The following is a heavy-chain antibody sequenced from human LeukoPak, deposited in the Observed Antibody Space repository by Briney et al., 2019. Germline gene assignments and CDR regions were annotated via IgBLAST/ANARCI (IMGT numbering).Heavy chain of an antibody. V-gene: IGHV4-4*07. CDR2: IYTSGST. J-gene: IGHJ3*02. CDR3: ASVMITFSGQGAFDI. D-gene: IGHD3-16*01. Sequence: PSETLSLTCTVSGGSISSYYWSWIRQPAGKGLEWIGRIYTSGSTNYNPSLKSRVTMSVDTSKNQFSLKLSSVPAADTAVYYCASVMITFSGQGAFDIWGQGTMVTVSS. CDR1: GGSISSYY.